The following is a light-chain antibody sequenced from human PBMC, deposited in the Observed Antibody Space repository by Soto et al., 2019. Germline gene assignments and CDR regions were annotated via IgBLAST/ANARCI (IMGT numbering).Light chain of an antibody. Sequence: EIVLTQSPGTLSLSPGERATLSCRASQSVSSIYLAWYQQKPGQAPRLLIYGASSRATGIPDRFSGSGSGKDFTLTISRLEPEDFPVYYCQQYGSSPPVTFGQGTTVEIK. J-gene: IGKJ1*01. V-gene: IGKV3-20*01. CDR2: GAS. CDR3: QQYGSSPPVT. CDR1: QSVSSIY.